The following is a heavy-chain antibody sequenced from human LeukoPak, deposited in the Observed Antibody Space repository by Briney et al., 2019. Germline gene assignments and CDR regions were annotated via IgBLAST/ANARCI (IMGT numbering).Heavy chain of an antibody. CDR1: GFTFSSYE. D-gene: IGHD2-21*01. J-gene: IGHJ3*02. CDR3: AREYSTAGVNAFDI. V-gene: IGHV3-20*04. Sequence: GGSLRLSCAASGFTFSSYEMNWVRQAPGKGLEWVSGINWNGGRTGYADSVKGRFTISRDNAKNSLYLQMNSLRTEDTAFFYCAREYSTAGVNAFDIWGQGTLVTVSS. CDR2: INWNGGRT.